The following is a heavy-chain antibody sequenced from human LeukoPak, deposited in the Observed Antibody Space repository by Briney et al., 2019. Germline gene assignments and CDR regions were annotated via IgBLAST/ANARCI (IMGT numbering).Heavy chain of an antibody. CDR1: GFTFSSYA. D-gene: IGHD6-6*01. V-gene: IGHV3-23*01. Sequence: GGSLRLSCAASGFTFSSYAMSWVRQAPGKGLEWVSAISGSGGSTYYADSVKGRFTISRDNSKNTLYLQMNSLRAEDTAVYYCAKVYSSSSGLYLGGEYYFDYWGQGTLVTVPS. CDR3: AKVYSSSSGLYLGGEYYFDY. CDR2: ISGSGGST. J-gene: IGHJ4*02.